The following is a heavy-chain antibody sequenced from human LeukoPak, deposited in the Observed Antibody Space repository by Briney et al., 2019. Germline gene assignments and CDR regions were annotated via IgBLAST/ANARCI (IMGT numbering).Heavy chain of an antibody. D-gene: IGHD6-13*01. Sequence: ASVKVSCKASGYTFTSYGISWVRQAPGQGLEWMGWISAYNGNTNYAQKLQGRVTMTTDTSTSTAYMELRSLRSDDTAVYYCARDRFSGSSSWYSYGMDVWGQGTTVTVSS. CDR1: GYTFTSYG. CDR2: ISAYNGNT. J-gene: IGHJ6*02. V-gene: IGHV1-18*01. CDR3: ARDRFSGSSSWYSYGMDV.